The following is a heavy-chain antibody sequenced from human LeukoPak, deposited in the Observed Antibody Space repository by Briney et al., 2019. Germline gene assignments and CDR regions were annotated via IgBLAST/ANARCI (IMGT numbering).Heavy chain of an antibody. CDR3: ARYYYGSGNYGIDY. CDR2: IYYSGST. Sequence: SETLSLTCTVSGGSISSSSYYWGWIRQPPGKGLEWIGSIYYSGSTYYNPSLKSRVTISVDTSKNQFSLKLSSVTAADTAVYYCARYYYGSGNYGIDYWGQGTLVTVSS. V-gene: IGHV4-39*07. D-gene: IGHD3-10*01. J-gene: IGHJ4*02. CDR1: GGSISSSSYY.